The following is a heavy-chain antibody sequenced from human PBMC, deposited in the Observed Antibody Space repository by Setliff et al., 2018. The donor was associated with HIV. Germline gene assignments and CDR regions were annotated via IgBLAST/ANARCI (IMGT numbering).Heavy chain of an antibody. CDR2: INHNSGGT. D-gene: IGHD3-16*01. CDR3: ARGGRGLMAYVIDYYMDV. J-gene: IGHJ6*03. V-gene: IGHV1-2*02. CDR1: GYTFTGYY. Sequence: GASVKVSCKASGYTFTGYYMHWVRQAPGQGLEWMGWINHNSGGTNYAQKFQGRVTMTRDTSISTAYMGLSRLRSDDTAVYYCARGGRGLMAYVIDYYMDVWGQGTTVTVSS.